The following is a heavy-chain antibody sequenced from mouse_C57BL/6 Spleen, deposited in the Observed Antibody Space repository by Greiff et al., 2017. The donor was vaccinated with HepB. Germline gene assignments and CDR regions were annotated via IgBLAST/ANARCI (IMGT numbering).Heavy chain of an antibody. Sequence: QVQLKESGAELVRPGASVELSCKASGYTFTDYYINWVKQRPGQGLEWIARIYPGSGNTYYNEKFKGKATLTAEKSSSTAYMQLSSLTSEDSAVYFCARWLLRGYAMDYWGQGTSVTVSS. D-gene: IGHD2-3*01. CDR3: ARWLLRGYAMDY. J-gene: IGHJ4*01. CDR1: GYTFTDYY. CDR2: IYPGSGNT. V-gene: IGHV1-76*01.